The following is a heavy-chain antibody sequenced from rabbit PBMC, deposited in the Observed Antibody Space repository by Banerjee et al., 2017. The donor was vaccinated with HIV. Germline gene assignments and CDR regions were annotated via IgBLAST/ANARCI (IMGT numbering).Heavy chain of an antibody. CDR1: GFPFSNKAV. V-gene: IGHV1S45*01. CDR2: INAVTGKA. CDR3: ARDLVTVIGWNFNL. J-gene: IGHJ4*01. Sequence: QEQLVESGGGLVKPEGSLKLSCTASGFPFSNKAVMCWVRQAPGKGLEWIACINAVTGKAVYASWAKGRFTFSKTSSTTVTLQMTSLTAADTATYFCARDLVTVIGWNFNLWGPGTLVTVS. D-gene: IGHD1-1*01.